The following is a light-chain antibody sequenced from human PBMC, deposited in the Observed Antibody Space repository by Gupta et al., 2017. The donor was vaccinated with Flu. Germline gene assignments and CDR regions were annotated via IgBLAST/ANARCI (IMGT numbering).Light chain of an antibody. V-gene: IGKV1-39*01. Sequence: PSSLSASVGVRVTITCRASQSISTYLNWYQQKPGKAPKLLIYAASNLQSGVPSRFSGSGSGTDFTLTISSLQPEDFAAYYCQQSYNNPRTFGQGTKVEIK. J-gene: IGKJ1*01. CDR1: QSISTY. CDR2: AAS. CDR3: QQSYNNPRT.